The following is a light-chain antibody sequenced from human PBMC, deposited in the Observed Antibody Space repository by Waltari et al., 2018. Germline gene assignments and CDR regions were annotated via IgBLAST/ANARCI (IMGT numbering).Light chain of an antibody. Sequence: QSVLTQPPSASGTPGQRVTISRSGSSPNIGTNTVNWYHQVPGTAPQLLIYSDNQRPSGVPDRFSGYKSGTSASLAIRGLQSEDEGDYYCAAWDDSLNGYWVFGGGTKLTVL. CDR1: SPNIGTNT. V-gene: IGLV1-44*01. CDR3: AAWDDSLNGYWV. CDR2: SDN. J-gene: IGLJ3*02.